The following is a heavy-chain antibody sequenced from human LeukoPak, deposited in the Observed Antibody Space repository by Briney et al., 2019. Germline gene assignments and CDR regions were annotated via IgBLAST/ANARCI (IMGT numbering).Heavy chain of an antibody. J-gene: IGHJ5*02. Sequence: PSETLSLTCTVSGYSISSGYYWGWIRQPPGKGLEWIGSIYHSGSTYYNPSLKSRVTISVDTSKTQFSLKLSSVTAADTAMYHCARSDITMVGGVVSNWFDPWGQGTLVTVSS. CDR3: ARSDITMVGGVVSNWFDP. CDR2: IYHSGST. V-gene: IGHV4-38-2*02. D-gene: IGHD3-10*01. CDR1: GYSISSGYY.